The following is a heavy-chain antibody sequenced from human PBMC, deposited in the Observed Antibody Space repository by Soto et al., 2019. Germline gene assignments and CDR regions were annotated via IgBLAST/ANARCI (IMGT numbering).Heavy chain of an antibody. V-gene: IGHV1-3*01. D-gene: IGHD6-19*01. CDR2: INAGNGNT. CDR3: ARDPSAVAGDNWFDP. J-gene: IGHJ5*02. CDR1: GYTFTSYA. Sequence: RASVKVSCKASGYTFTSYAMHWVRQAPGQRLEWMGWINAGNGNTKYSQKFQGRVTITRDTSASTAYMELSSLRSDDTAVYYCARDPSAVAGDNWFDPWGQGTLVTVSS.